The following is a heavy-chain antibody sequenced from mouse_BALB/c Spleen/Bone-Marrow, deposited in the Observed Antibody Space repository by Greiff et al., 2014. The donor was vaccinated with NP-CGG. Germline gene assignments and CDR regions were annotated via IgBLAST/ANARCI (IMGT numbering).Heavy chain of an antibody. CDR3: ASPHYYNSSPWWYFDV. Sequence: DVHLVESGGDLVKPGGSLKLSCAASGFTFSHFGMSWDRQTPDKRLEWVATISSGGSYTYYPDSLKGRFTISRDNAKNTLYLQMSSLKSEDTAMYYCASPHYYNSSPWWYFDVWGAGTTVTVSS. CDR1: GFTFSHFG. D-gene: IGHD1-1*01. CDR2: ISSGGSYT. J-gene: IGHJ1*01. V-gene: IGHV5-6*01.